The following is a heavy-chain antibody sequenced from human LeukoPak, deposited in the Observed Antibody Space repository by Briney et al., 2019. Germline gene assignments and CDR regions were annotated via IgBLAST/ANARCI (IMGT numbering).Heavy chain of an antibody. Sequence: ASVKVSCKASGYTFTSYDINWVRQVAGQGLEWMGWMNPNSGNTGYAQKFQGRVTMTKNTSISTAYMELSSLRSEDTALYYCAKDKAQAYYASGSLVLWGQGTLVTVSS. CDR3: AKDKAQAYYASGSLVL. V-gene: IGHV1-8*01. J-gene: IGHJ4*02. D-gene: IGHD3-10*01. CDR2: MNPNSGNT. CDR1: GYTFTSYD.